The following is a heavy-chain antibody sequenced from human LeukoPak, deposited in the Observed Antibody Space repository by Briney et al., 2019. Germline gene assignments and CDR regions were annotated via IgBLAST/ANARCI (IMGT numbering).Heavy chain of an antibody. J-gene: IGHJ5*02. V-gene: IGHV4-31*03. CDR2: IYYSGST. CDR3: ARDRADRARFVP. CDR1: GGSISSGGYY. D-gene: IGHD3-10*01. Sequence: SQTLSLTCTVSGGSISSGGYYWSWIRQHTGKGLEWIGYIYYSGSTYYNPSLKSRVIISLDTSKNQFSLKLSSVTAADTAVYYCARDRADRARFVPWGQGTLVTVSS.